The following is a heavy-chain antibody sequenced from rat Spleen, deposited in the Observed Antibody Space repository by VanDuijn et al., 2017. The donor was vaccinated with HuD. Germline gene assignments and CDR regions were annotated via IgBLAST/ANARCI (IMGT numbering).Heavy chain of an antibody. D-gene: IGHD1-11*01. Sequence: EVQMVESSGGLVQPGRSLKLSCAASGFTFSDYGMAWVRQAPTKGLEWVATISYGDSSGHSSTYYRDSVKGRFTISRDNAKSTLSLQMDSLRSDDTATYYCARRHYGGSPFAYWGQGTLVTVSS. CDR3: ARRHYGGSPFAY. V-gene: IGHV5-29*01. J-gene: IGHJ3*01. CDR1: GFTFSDYG. CDR2: ISYGDSSGHSST.